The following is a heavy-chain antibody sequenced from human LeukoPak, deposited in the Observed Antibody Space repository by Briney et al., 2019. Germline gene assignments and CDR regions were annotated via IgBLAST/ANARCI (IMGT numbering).Heavy chain of an antibody. D-gene: IGHD2-2*01. CDR2: IYYSGST. V-gene: IGHV4-59*08. Sequence: SETLSLTCTVSGGSISSYYWSWIRQPPGKGLEWIGYIYYSGSTNYNPSLKSRVTISVDTPKNQFSLKLSSVTAADTAVYYCASYGRGPARLFDYWGQGTLVTVSS. CDR3: ASYGRGPARLFDY. J-gene: IGHJ4*02. CDR1: GGSISSYY.